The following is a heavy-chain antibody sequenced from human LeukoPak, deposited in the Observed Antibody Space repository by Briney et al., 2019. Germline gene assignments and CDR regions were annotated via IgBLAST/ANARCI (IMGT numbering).Heavy chain of an antibody. Sequence: ASVKVSCKASEYTFTGYYMHWVRQAPGQGLEWMGWINPNSGGTNYAQKFQGRVTMTRDTSISTAYMELSRLRSGDTAVYYCARVQSGDFWRWFDPWGQGTLVTVSS. CDR1: EYTFTGYY. CDR3: ARVQSGDFWRWFDP. V-gene: IGHV1-2*02. D-gene: IGHD7-27*01. J-gene: IGHJ5*02. CDR2: INPNSGGT.